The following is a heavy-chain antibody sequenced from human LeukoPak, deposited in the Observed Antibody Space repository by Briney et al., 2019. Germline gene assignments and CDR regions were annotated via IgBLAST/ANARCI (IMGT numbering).Heavy chain of an antibody. CDR2: INPNSGGT. V-gene: IGHV1-2*02. D-gene: IGHD3-10*01. CDR1: GYTFPGYY. CDR3: ARDAGFGELIWGL. J-gene: IGHJ4*02. Sequence: ASVTVSCKASGYTFPGYYMHWVRQAPGQGLEWMGCINPNSGGTNYAQKFQGRVTMTRDTSISTAYMELSSLRSDDTAVYYCARDAGFGELIWGLWGRGTLVTVSS.